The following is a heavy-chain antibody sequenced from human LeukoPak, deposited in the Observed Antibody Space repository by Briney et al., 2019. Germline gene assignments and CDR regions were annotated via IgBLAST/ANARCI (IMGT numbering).Heavy chain of an antibody. CDR3: ARDPTMVRGPSMDV. Sequence: PGGSLRLSCAASGFTFSSYEMNWVRQAPGKGLEWIGEIYHSGSTNYNPSLKSRVTISVDKSKNQFSLKLSSVTAADTAVYYCARDPTMVRGPSMDVWGKGTTVTVSS. V-gene: IGHV4-4*02. CDR1: GFTFSSYEM. J-gene: IGHJ6*04. D-gene: IGHD3-10*01. CDR2: IYHSGST.